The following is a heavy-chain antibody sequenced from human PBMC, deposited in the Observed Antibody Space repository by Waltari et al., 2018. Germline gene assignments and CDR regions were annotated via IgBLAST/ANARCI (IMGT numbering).Heavy chain of an antibody. CDR1: GFTFSSYG. Sequence: QVQLVESGGGVVQPGRSLRLSCAASGFTFSSYGMHWVRQAPGKGLELVAVRWYDVSNKYYADSVKGRFTISRDNSKNTLYLQMNSLRAEDTAMYYCAKDLDYGGNSGFDYWGQGTLVTVSS. V-gene: IGHV3-30*18. D-gene: IGHD4-17*01. CDR3: AKDLDYGGNSGFDY. J-gene: IGHJ4*02. CDR2: RWYDVSNK.